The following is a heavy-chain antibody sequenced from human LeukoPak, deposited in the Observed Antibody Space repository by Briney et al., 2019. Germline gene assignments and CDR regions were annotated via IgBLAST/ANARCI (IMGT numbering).Heavy chain of an antibody. CDR3: ARDPAKFWSGHDY. D-gene: IGHD3-3*01. J-gene: IGHJ4*02. CDR2: ISGSGGST. V-gene: IGHV3-23*01. Sequence: GGSLRLSCAASGFTFSSYAMSWVRQAPGKGLEWVSAISGSGGSTYYADSVKGRFTISRDNSKNTLYVQMNSLRAEDTAVYYCARDPAKFWSGHDYWGQGTLVTVSS. CDR1: GFTFSSYA.